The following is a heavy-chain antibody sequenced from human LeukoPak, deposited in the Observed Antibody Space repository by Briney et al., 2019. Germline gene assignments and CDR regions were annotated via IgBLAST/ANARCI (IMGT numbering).Heavy chain of an antibody. D-gene: IGHD2-15*01. CDR3: AREVVVVVAATRWFDP. V-gene: IGHV3-11*01. CDR1: GFTFSDYY. J-gene: IGHJ5*02. Sequence: GGSLRLSCAASGFTFSDYYMSWIRQAPGKGLEWVSYISSSGSTIYYADSVKGRFTTSRDNAKNSLYLQMNSLRAEDTAVYYCAREVVVVVAATRWFDPWGQGTLVTVSS. CDR2: ISSSGSTI.